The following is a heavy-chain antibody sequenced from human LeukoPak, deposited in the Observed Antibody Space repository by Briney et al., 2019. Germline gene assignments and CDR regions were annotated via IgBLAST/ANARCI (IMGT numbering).Heavy chain of an antibody. CDR2: ISYDASNK. Sequence: GGSLRLSCAASGFTFSSYGMYRVRQAPGKGLEWVALISYDASNKYYVDSVKGRFTISRDDSKNTLYLQMNSLRAEDTAVYYCAKERRGRGLYWGQGTLVTVSS. CDR3: AKERRGRGLY. CDR1: GFTFSSYG. V-gene: IGHV3-30*18. J-gene: IGHJ4*02. D-gene: IGHD3-10*01.